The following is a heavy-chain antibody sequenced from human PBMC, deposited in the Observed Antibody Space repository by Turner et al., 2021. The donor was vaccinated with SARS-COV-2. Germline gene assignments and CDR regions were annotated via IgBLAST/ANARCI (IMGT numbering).Heavy chain of an antibody. V-gene: IGHV4-59*01. CDR3: ARRGSFMALEF. CDR2: IYSSGRN. J-gene: IGHJ4*02. Sequence: QVHLQESGPGLVTPSETLSLTCTVSGGSINDYYWSWTLQPPGKGLEWIGFIYSSGRNYYSPSLKSRVTMSVDTSKKQFSLNLNSVTAADTAVYYCARRGSFMALEFWGQGILVTVSS. CDR1: GGSINDYY. D-gene: IGHD3-10*01.